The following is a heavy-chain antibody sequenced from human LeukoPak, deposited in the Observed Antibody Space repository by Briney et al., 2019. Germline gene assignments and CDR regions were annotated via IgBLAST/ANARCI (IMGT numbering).Heavy chain of an antibody. Sequence: ASVKVSCKASGYTFTGYYIHWVRQAPGQGLEWMGLIKPDSGGTNYAQKFQGRVTITRDTSISTAYMELSRLRSDDTAVYYCASDSSGQDPDAFDIWGQGTMVTVSS. CDR2: IKPDSGGT. J-gene: IGHJ3*02. CDR3: ASDSSGQDPDAFDI. D-gene: IGHD3-22*01. V-gene: IGHV1-2*02. CDR1: GYTFTGYY.